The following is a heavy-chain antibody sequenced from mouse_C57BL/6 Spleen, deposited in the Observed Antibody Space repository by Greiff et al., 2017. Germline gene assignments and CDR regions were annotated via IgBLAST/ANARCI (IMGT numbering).Heavy chain of an antibody. CDR1: GFTFSDYY. CDR2: INYDGSST. D-gene: IGHD2-2*01. Sequence: EVMLVESEGGLVQPGSSMKLSCTASGFTFSDYYMAWVRQVPEKGLEWVANINYDGSSTYYLDSLKSRFIISRENAKNILYLQMSSLKSEDTATYYCARGIYYGYVDYWGQGTTLTVSS. V-gene: IGHV5-16*01. CDR3: ARGIYYGYVDY. J-gene: IGHJ2*01.